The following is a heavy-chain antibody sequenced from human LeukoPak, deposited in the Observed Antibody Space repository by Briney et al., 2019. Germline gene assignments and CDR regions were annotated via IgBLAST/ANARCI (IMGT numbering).Heavy chain of an antibody. CDR1: GFTFSSYA. CDR3: ARDEGFGAALNYFDY. V-gene: IGHV3-30-3*01. Sequence: PGRSLRLSCAASGFTFSSYAMHWVRQAPGKGLEWVAVISYDGSNKYYADSVKGRFTISRDNSKNTLYLQMNSLRAEDTAVYYCARDEGFGAALNYFDYWGQGTLVTVSS. CDR2: ISYDGSNK. J-gene: IGHJ4*02. D-gene: IGHD6-13*01.